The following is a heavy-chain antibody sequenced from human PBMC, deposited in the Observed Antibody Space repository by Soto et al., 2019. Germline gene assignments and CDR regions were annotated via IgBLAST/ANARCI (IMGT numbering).Heavy chain of an antibody. J-gene: IGHJ6*02. CDR3: ARGLATDTFAYYYYGMDV. CDR2: INHNGAA. Sequence: QVQLQQWGAGLLKPSETLSLTCAVYGGSFHDYYWTWIRQPPGKGLEGIGEINHNGAANRNPSLRSRVTISLDTSKKQVSLKLTSVSAADAAVYYCARGLATDTFAYYYYGMDVWGQGTKVTVSS. D-gene: IGHD3-3*02. V-gene: IGHV4-34*01. CDR1: GGSFHDYY.